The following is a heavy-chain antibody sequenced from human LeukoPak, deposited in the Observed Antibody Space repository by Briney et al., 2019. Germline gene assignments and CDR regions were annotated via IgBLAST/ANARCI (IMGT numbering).Heavy chain of an antibody. V-gene: IGHV4-30-4*01. Sequence: KPSQTLSLTCTVSGGSMSSGDCFWNWIRQPPGKGLEWIGYIHYSGSTYYNPSLKSRLTISIDTSKNQFSLKLSSVTAADTVVYYCARDYRVTTFNFGYYSYYGMDVWGHGTTVTVSS. D-gene: IGHD4-17*01. CDR1: GGSMSSGDCF. CDR3: ARDYRVTTFNFGYYSYYGMDV. J-gene: IGHJ6*02. CDR2: IHYSGST.